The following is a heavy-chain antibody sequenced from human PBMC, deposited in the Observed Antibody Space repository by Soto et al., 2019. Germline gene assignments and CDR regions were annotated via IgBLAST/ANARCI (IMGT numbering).Heavy chain of an antibody. V-gene: IGHV1-46*01. D-gene: IGHD1-26*01. CDR2: INPSGGSA. J-gene: IGHJ4*02. Sequence: ASVKLTCKASGYTFTSYLIHWVRQAPGQGLEWMGIINPSGGSANYAQKFQGRVTMTRDASTSTVYMELSSLRSADTAVYYCARVLGGATPFFVYWGQGTLVSVSS. CDR1: GYTFTSYL. CDR3: ARVLGGATPFFVY.